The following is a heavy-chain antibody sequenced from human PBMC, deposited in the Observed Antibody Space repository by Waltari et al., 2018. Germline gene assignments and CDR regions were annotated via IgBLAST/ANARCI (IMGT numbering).Heavy chain of an antibody. J-gene: IGHJ4*02. V-gene: IGHV4-4*02. D-gene: IGHD2-15*01. CDR3: ARDRGRGLYLDV. CDR2: VLSTGKT. Sequence: QLQESGPGLVNPSGPLSLRCPVSGDSVTRANGWSWVRQSPQRGLEWIGQVLSTGKTNYSPSFASRVTMSLDASNNQFSLKVTSATAADTAVYYCARDRGRGLYLDVWGPGTLVTVSP. CDR1: GDSVTRANG.